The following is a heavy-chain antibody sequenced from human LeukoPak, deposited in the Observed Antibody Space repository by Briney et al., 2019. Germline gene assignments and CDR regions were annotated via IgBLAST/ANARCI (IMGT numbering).Heavy chain of an antibody. V-gene: IGHV3-30*04. CDR3: ARDLYYGSASPRLDY. Sequence: PGGSLRLSCAASGFTFSHYALHWVRQAPGKGLEWLALIGHDGADKYYADSVKGRFLISRDNAHGSLYLQMNSLRVEDTAIYYCARDLYYGSASPRLDYWGQGTLVTVSS. CDR2: IGHDGADK. D-gene: IGHD3-10*01. J-gene: IGHJ4*02. CDR1: GFTFSHYA.